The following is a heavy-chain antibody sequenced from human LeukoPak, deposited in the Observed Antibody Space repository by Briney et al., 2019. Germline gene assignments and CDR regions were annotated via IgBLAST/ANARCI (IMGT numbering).Heavy chain of an antibody. J-gene: IGHJ4*02. D-gene: IGHD4-11*01. CDR2: ISAYSGHT. CDR3: ARGADYKTVKYDY. Sequence: GASVKVSCKASGYPFTSYGIVWVRQAPGQGLEWMGWISAYSGHTNYAHKLQGRVTMTTDRSTSTVYMELRSLRFDDTAVYYCARGADYKTVKYDYWGQGTLVTVSS. V-gene: IGHV1-18*01. CDR1: GYPFTSYG.